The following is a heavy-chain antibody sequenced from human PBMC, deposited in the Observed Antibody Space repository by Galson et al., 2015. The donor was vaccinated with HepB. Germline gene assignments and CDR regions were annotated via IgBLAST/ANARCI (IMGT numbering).Heavy chain of an antibody. Sequence: SLRLSCAASGFTFSSYGMHWVRQAPGKGLEWVAVISYDGSNKYYADSVKGRFTISRDNSKNTPYLQMNSLRAEDTAVYYCAKDKGGVAAAFDYWGQGTLVTVSS. J-gene: IGHJ4*02. CDR1: GFTFSSYG. V-gene: IGHV3-30*18. D-gene: IGHD3-16*01. CDR3: AKDKGGVAAAFDY. CDR2: ISYDGSNK.